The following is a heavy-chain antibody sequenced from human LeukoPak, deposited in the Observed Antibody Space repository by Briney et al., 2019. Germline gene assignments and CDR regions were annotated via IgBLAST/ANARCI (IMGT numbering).Heavy chain of an antibody. D-gene: IGHD2-15*01. CDR1: GYTFTSYG. CDR3: AREEPPYCSGGSCYSRGWFDP. J-gene: IGHJ5*02. Sequence: ASVKVSRKASGYTFTSYGISWVRQAPGQGLEWMGWISAYNGNTNYAQKLQGRVTMTTDTSTSTAYMELRSLRSDDTAVYYCAREEPPYCSGGSCYSRGWFDPWGQGTLVTVSS. CDR2: ISAYNGNT. V-gene: IGHV1-18*01.